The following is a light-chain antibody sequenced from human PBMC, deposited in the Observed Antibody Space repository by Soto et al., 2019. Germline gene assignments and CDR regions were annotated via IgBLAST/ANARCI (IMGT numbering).Light chain of an antibody. CDR1: QSVGSY. CDR3: QQYGSSPWT. V-gene: IGKV3D-15*02. Sequence: EIVLIQSPATLSLSLGERATLSCRASQSVGSYLAWYQHKPGQAPRLLIYGASTRATGIPARFSGSGSGTEFTLTISSLQSEDFAVYYCQQYGSSPWTFGQGTKVDIK. J-gene: IGKJ1*01. CDR2: GAS.